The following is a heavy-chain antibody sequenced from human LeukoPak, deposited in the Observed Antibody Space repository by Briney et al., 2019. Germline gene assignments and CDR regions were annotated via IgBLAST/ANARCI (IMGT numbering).Heavy chain of an antibody. CDR2: IHYSGSP. V-gene: IGHV4-39*01. D-gene: IGHD2-15*01. J-gene: IGHJ4*02. CDR1: GGSISSSSYY. Sequence: PSETLSLTCTVSGGSISSSSYYWGWIRQPPGKGLEWVGSIHYSGSPYYNPSLKSRVTISVDTSKNQFSLKVHSVTAADTAAYYCARGSPYHNWGQGTLVTVSS. CDR3: ARGSPYHN.